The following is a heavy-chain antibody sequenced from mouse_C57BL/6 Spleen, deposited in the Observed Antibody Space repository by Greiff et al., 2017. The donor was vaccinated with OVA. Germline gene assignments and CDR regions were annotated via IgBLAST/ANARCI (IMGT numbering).Heavy chain of an antibody. CDR1: GFTFSSYA. CDR3: AREIYSYYAMDY. J-gene: IGHJ4*01. CDR2: ISDGGSYT. D-gene: IGHD1-1*01. Sequence: EVKLMESGGGLVKPGGSLKLSCAASGFTFSSYAMSWVRQTPEKRLEWVATISDGGSYTYYPDNVKGRFTISRDNAKNNLYLQMSHLKSEDTAMYYCAREIYSYYAMDYWGQGTSVTVSS. V-gene: IGHV5-4*01.